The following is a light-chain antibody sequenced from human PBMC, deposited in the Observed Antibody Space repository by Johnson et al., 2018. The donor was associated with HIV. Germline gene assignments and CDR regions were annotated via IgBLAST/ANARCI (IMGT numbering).Light chain of an antibody. J-gene: IGLJ1*01. V-gene: IGLV1-51*01. Sequence: QSVLTQPPSVSAAPGQKVTISCSGSSSNIGNNYVSWYQQLPGTAPKLLIYDNNKRPSGIPDRFSGSKSGTSATLGITGLQTGDEADYSCGTWDRTLSACLLGTGPKVPLL. CDR2: DNN. CDR1: SSNIGNNY. CDR3: GTWDRTLSACL.